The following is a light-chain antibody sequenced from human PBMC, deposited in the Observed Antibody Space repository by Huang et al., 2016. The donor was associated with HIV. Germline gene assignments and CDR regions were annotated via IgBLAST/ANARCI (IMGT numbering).Light chain of an antibody. CDR1: KSVNTN. Sequence: EIVMTQSPATLSLSPGERATLSCRANKSVNTNLAWYQHRFGQAPRLLIYGSSTRASGIPARFSGSGSGTDFTLTISSLQSEDVALYFCQQYNNWLLSFGGGTKVDI. V-gene: IGKV3-15*01. J-gene: IGKJ4*01. CDR2: GSS. CDR3: QQYNNWLLS.